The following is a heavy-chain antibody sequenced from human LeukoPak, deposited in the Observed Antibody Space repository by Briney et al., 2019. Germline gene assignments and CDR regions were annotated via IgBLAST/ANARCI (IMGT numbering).Heavy chain of an antibody. Sequence: GGSLRLSCAASGFTFSSYWMSWVRQAPGKGLEWVANIKQDGSEKYYVDSVKGRFTISRDNAKNSLYLQMNSLRAEDSAVYYCARPYCYDSSGYWDLLKPDYWGQGTLVTVSS. D-gene: IGHD3-22*01. CDR1: GFTFSSYW. V-gene: IGHV3-7*01. J-gene: IGHJ4*02. CDR3: ARPYCYDSSGYWDLLKPDY. CDR2: IKQDGSEK.